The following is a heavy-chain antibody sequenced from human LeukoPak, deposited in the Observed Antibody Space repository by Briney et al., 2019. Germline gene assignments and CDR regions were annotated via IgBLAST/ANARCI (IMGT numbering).Heavy chain of an antibody. V-gene: IGHV4-59*01. CDR3: ARESPDLDYYYYYMDV. Sequence: PSETLSLTCTVSGGSISSYYWSWIRQPPGKGLEWIGYTYYSGSTNYNPSLKSRATISVDTSKNQFSLKLSSVTAADTAVYYCARESPDLDYYYYYMDVWGKGTTVTVSS. CDR1: GGSISSYY. J-gene: IGHJ6*03. CDR2: TYYSGST.